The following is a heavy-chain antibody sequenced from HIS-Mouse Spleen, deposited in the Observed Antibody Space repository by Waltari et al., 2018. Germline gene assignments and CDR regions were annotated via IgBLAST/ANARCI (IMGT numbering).Heavy chain of an antibody. V-gene: IGHV4-34*01. Sequence: QVQLQQWGAGLLKPSETLSLTCAVYGGCFSGYYWSWIRQPPGKGLEWIGEINHSGSTNYNPSLKSRVTISVDTSKNQFSLKLSSVTAADTAVYYCASPPNNDYTSWGQGTLVTVSS. CDR2: INHSGST. J-gene: IGHJ4*02. D-gene: IGHD4-4*01. CDR1: GGCFSGYY. CDR3: ASPPNNDYTS.